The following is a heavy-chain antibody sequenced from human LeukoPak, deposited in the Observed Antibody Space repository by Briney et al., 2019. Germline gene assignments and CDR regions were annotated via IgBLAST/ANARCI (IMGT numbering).Heavy chain of an antibody. CDR3: ARRKRGDYYFDY. CDR1: GGSISSSSYY. Sequence: SETLSLTCTVSGGSISSSSYYWGWIRQPPGKGLEWIGSIYYSGSTYYNPSLKSRVTISVDTSKNQFSLKLSSVTAADTAVYYCARRKRGDYYFDYWGQGTLVTVSS. V-gene: IGHV4-39*01. D-gene: IGHD2-21*02. J-gene: IGHJ4*02. CDR2: IYYSGST.